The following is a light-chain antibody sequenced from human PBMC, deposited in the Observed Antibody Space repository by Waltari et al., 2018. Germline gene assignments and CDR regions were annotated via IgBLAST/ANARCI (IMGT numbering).Light chain of an antibody. CDR3: QQYWSIPWT. CDR1: YAFTNS. V-gene: IGKV1-NL1*01. Sequence: DIQMTKSPSSLSASIEDRVTITCRASYAFTNSLAWYQQKPGKAPKLLLYAASRLESGVPSRFSGSGSGTDYTLTISSLQPEDFATYYCQQYWSIPWTFGQGTKVEI. J-gene: IGKJ1*01. CDR2: AAS.